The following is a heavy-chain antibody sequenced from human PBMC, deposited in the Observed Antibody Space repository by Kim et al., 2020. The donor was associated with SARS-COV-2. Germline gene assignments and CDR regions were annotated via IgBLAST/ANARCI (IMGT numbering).Heavy chain of an antibody. V-gene: IGHV3-74*01. J-gene: IGHJ3*01. CDR3: TRNFGGRSGLFDV. Sequence: GGSLRLSCVASGFTIGTYWMHWVRQVPEKGLVWVARIDAEGGAITYADSVRGRFTISRDNAKDTLYLQMDSLRVEDMGFYLCTRNFGGRSGLFDVWGQGTMVTVST. D-gene: IGHD3-3*01. CDR2: IDAEGGAI. CDR1: GFTIGTYW.